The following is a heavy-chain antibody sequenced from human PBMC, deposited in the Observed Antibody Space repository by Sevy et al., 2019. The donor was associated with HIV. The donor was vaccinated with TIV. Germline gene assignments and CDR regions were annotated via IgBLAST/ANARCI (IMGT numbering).Heavy chain of an antibody. Sequence: GGSLRLSCAASGFTSSSYAMHWVRQAPGKGLEWVAVISYDGSNKYYADSVKGRFTISRDNSKNTLYLQMNSLRAEDTAVYYCARDRISSGFEFDPWGQGTLVTVSS. D-gene: IGHD6-19*01. J-gene: IGHJ5*02. CDR1: GFTSSSYA. V-gene: IGHV3-30-3*01. CDR2: ISYDGSNK. CDR3: ARDRISSGFEFDP.